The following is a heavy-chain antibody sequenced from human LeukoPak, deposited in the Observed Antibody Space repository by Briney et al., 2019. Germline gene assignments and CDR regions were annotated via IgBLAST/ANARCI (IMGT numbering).Heavy chain of an antibody. J-gene: IGHJ3*02. CDR2: IRYDGSNK. CDR3: ANRPTVAVAGMGKAFDI. Sequence: QPGGSLRLSCAASGFTFSTYGMHWVRQAPGKGLEWVAFIRYDGSNKYYADSVKGRFTISRDNSKNTPYLQMNSLRAEDTAVYYCANRPTVAVAGMGKAFDIWGQGTMVTVSS. CDR1: GFTFSTYG. V-gene: IGHV3-30*02. D-gene: IGHD6-19*01.